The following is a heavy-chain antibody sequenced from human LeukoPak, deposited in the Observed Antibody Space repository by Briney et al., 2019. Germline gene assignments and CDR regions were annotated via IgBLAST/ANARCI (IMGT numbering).Heavy chain of an antibody. CDR3: AKQMESLVGATRSGDAFDI. CDR1: GFIVSSSF. CDR2: IYGPGSI. D-gene: IGHD1-26*01. Sequence: GGSLRLSCAASGFIVSSSFTGWVRQAPGKGLWWVSVIYGPGSIYYADSVKGRFTISRDNSKSALYLQMNSLRAEDSAVYYCAKQMESLVGATRSGDAFDIWGRGTVVTVSS. V-gene: IGHV3-66*04. J-gene: IGHJ3*02.